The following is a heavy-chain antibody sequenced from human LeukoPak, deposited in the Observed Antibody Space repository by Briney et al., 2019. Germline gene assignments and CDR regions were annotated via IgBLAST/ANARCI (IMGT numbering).Heavy chain of an antibody. V-gene: IGHV3-64D*06. CDR3: VKGGTIPGRPPGD. D-gene: IGHD2-2*02. CDR2: ISSNGGST. Sequence: GGSLRLSCSAPGFTFSSYAMHWVRQAPGKALEYVSAISSNGGSTYYADSVKCRFTISRDNSKNTLYLQMSSLRAEDTAVYYCVKGGTIPGRPPGDWGQGTLVTVSS. J-gene: IGHJ4*02. CDR1: GFTFSSYA.